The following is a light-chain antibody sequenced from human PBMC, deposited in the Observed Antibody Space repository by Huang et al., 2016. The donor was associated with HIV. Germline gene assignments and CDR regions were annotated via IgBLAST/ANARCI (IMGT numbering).Light chain of an antibody. Sequence: IVMTQSPATLSVSPGERVTVSCRANRSVSSNLAWYQQRPGQAPRLLIYGSSTRAPGIPARFSGSGSGTDVSLTISSRQSEDFALYYCQQYNNWLLSFGGGTRVDI. CDR1: RSVSSN. CDR3: QQYNNWLLS. V-gene: IGKV3-15*01. J-gene: IGKJ4*01. CDR2: GSS.